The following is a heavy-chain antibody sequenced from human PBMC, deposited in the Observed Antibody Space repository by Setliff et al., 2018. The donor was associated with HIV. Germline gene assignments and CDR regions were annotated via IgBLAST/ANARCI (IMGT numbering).Heavy chain of an antibody. CDR3: ARDLLGSSSLVDY. D-gene: IGHD6-6*01. V-gene: IGHV4-39*07. J-gene: IGHJ4*02. CDR1: GGSFTSRSYY. Sequence: SETLSLTCTVSGGSFTSRSYYWGWIRQPPGKGLEWIGSIYYTGSTNYNPSLKSRVTIGVDTSKNQFSLKLNSVTAADTAVYYCARDLLGSSSLVDYWGQGTLVTVSS. CDR2: IYYTGST.